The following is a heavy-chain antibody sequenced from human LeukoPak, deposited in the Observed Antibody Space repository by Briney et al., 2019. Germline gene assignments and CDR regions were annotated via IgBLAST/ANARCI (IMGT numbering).Heavy chain of an antibody. J-gene: IGHJ5*02. CDR2: INPNSGGT. Sequence: ASVKVSCKASGYTFTSYGISWVRQAPGQGLEWMGWINPNSGGTNYAQKFQGRVTMTRDTSISTAYMELSRLRSDDTAVYYCARDSDMLMSWFDPWGQGTLVTVSS. D-gene: IGHD2-8*01. V-gene: IGHV1-2*02. CDR3: ARDSDMLMSWFDP. CDR1: GYTFTSYG.